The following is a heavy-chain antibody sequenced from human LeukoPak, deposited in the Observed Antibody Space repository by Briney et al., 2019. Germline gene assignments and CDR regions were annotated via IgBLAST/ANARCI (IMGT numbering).Heavy chain of an antibody. D-gene: IGHD6-6*01. CDR2: ISSSSSYI. Sequence: GGSLRLSCAASGFTVSSNYMSWVRQAPGKGLEWVSSISSSSSYIYYADSVKGRFTISRDNAKNSLYLQMNSLRAEDTAVYYCARVASIAARPVFDYWGQGTLVTVSS. CDR3: ARVASIAARPVFDY. CDR1: GFTVSSNY. J-gene: IGHJ4*02. V-gene: IGHV3-21*01.